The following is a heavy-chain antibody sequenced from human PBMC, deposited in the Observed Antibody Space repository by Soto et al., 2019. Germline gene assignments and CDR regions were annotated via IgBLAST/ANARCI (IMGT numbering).Heavy chain of an antibody. D-gene: IGHD3-10*01. J-gene: IGHJ4*02. Sequence: GGSLRLSCAASGFTFSSYEMNWVRQAPGKGLEWVSYISSSGSTIYYADSVKGRFTISRDNAKNSLYLQMNSLRAEDTAVYYCARDGYYASGSYPIYFDYWGQGTLVTVSS. V-gene: IGHV3-48*03. CDR1: GFTFSSYE. CDR3: ARDGYYASGSYPIYFDY. CDR2: ISSSGSTI.